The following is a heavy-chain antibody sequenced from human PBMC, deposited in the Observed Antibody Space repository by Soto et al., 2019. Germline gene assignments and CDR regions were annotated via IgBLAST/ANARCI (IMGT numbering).Heavy chain of an antibody. D-gene: IGHD3-10*01. J-gene: IGHJ4*02. CDR1: GFTFSSYW. CDR3: ASFRDYGPGNRFG. Sequence: GGSLRLSCAASGFTFSSYWMSWVRQAPGKGLEWVANIKQDGSEKYYVDSVKGRFTISRDNAKNSLYLQMNSLRAEDTAVYYCASFRDYGPGNRFGWGQGTLVTVSS. CDR2: IKQDGSEK. V-gene: IGHV3-7*01.